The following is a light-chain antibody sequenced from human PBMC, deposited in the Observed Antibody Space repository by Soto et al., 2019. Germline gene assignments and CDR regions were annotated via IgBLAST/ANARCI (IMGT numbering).Light chain of an antibody. CDR3: MQALQAPEIT. J-gene: IGKJ5*01. V-gene: IGKV2-28*01. CDR2: LGS. Sequence: DIVMTQSPLSLPVTPGEPASISCRSSQSLLHSNGYNYLDWYLQKPGQSPQLLIYLGSNRASGVLDRFSGSGSGTDFTLKNSRVEAEDVGVYYCMQALQAPEITFGQGTRLEIK. CDR1: QSLLHSNGYNY.